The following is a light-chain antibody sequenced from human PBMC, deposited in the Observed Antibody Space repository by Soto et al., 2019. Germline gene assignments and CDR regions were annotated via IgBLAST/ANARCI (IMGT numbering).Light chain of an antibody. J-gene: IGKJ1*01. CDR1: QSVNSAY. Sequence: DIVLTQSPGTLSLYPGERATLSCRASQSVNSAYLAWYQQKPGQAPRLLIYGASTRATGIPDRFSGSGSGTDFTLTISRLEPEDLAVYYCQQYGNSPPWTFGQGTKVEIK. CDR3: QQYGNSPPWT. V-gene: IGKV3-20*01. CDR2: GAS.